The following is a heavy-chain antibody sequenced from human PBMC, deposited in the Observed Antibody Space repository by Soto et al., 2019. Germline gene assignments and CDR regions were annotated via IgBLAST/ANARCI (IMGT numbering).Heavy chain of an antibody. V-gene: IGHV3-53*01. CDR3: AREAYGYCSSTSCSYFDY. J-gene: IGHJ4*02. CDR2: IYSGGST. D-gene: IGHD2-2*01. Sequence: PGGSLRLSCAASGFTVSSNYMSWVRQAPGKGLEWVSVIYSGGSTYYADSVKGRFTISRDNSKNTLYLQMNSLRAEDTAVYYCAREAYGYCSSTSCSYFDYWGQGTLVTSPQ. CDR1: GFTVSSNY.